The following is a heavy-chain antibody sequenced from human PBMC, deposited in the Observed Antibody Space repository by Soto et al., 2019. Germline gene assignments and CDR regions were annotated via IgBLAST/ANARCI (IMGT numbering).Heavy chain of an antibody. CDR3: ARDRGYTAFLGYFDY. J-gene: IGHJ4*02. CDR2: ISFDGNNQ. Sequence: QVQLVESGGGVVHPGRSLRLSCAASGFTFTTYTMYWVRQAPGKGLEWLALISFDGNNQYFADSVKGRFTISRDNSENSLHLQMNSLREEDTAVYYCARDRGYTAFLGYFDYWGQGTRVIVSS. V-gene: IGHV3-30-3*01. CDR1: GFTFTTYT. D-gene: IGHD2-21*02.